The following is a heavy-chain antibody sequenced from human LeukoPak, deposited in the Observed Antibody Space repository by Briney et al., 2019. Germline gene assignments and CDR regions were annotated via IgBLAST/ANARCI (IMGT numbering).Heavy chain of an antibody. CDR3: AKDRREYYYDTGAPNDAFDI. D-gene: IGHD3-22*01. V-gene: IGHV3-23*01. J-gene: IGHJ3*02. Sequence: PGGSLRLSCAASGFTFSTYAMSWVRQIPGKGLEWVSAISGSGGSTYYADSVKGRFTISRDNSKNTLYLQMNSLRAEDTAVYYCAKDRREYYYDTGAPNDAFDIWGQGTMVTVSS. CDR2: ISGSGGST. CDR1: GFTFSTYA.